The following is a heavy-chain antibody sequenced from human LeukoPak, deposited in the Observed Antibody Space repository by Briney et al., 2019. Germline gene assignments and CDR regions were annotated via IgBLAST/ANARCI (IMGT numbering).Heavy chain of an antibody. V-gene: IGHV3-20*04. CDR2: INWNGGST. J-gene: IGHJ1*01. CDR3: ARNYDSSGPPEYFQH. CDR1: GFTFDDYG. Sequence: GGSLRLSCAASGFTFDDYGMSWVRQAPGKGLEWVSGINWNGGSTGYADSVKGRFTISRDNAKNSLYLQMNSLRAEDTALYYCARNYDSSGPPEYFQHWGQGTLATVSS. D-gene: IGHD3-22*01.